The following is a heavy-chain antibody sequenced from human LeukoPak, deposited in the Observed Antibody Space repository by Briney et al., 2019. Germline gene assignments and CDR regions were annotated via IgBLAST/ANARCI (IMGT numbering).Heavy chain of an antibody. D-gene: IGHD5-18*01. J-gene: IGHJ3*02. V-gene: IGHV3-11*04. CDR2: ISSSGSTI. CDR1: GFTFSDYY. Sequence: GGSLRLSCAASGFTFSDYYMSWIRQAPGKGLEWVSYISSSGSTIYYADSVKGRFTISRDNSKNTLFLQMNSLRAEDTAVYYCARDRNYGYSGGAFDIWGQGTMVTVSS. CDR3: ARDRNYGYSGGAFDI.